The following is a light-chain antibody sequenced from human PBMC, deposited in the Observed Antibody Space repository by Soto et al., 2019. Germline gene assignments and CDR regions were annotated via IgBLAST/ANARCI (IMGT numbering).Light chain of an antibody. J-gene: IGKJ1*01. V-gene: IGKV1-39*01. CDR1: QSISSY. Sequence: DIQMTQSPSSLSASVGDRVIITCRASQSISSYLNWYQQKPGKAPKLLIYAASSLQSGVPSRFSGSGSWTDFTLTISSLQPEDFATYYCQQSYSTPPTFGQGTKVEIK. CDR2: AAS. CDR3: QQSYSTPPT.